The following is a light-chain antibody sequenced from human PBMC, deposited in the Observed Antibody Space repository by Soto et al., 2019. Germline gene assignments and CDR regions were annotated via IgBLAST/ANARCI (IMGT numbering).Light chain of an antibody. CDR2: EVS. Sequence: QSSLTQPASVSGSPVQSITISSTGTSSDVGGYDFVSWYQQHAGRAHILLIYEVSRRPSGVSNRFSGSKSGNTASLTLSGLQAEDEADYYCSSYRGYYTRVFGTGTKVTVL. CDR1: SSDVGGYDF. CDR3: SSYRGYYTRV. J-gene: IGLJ1*01. V-gene: IGLV2-14*01.